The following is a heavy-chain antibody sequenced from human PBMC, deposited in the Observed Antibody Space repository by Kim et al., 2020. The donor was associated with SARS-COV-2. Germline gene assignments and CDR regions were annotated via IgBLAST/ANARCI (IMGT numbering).Heavy chain of an antibody. CDR1: GGSISSGDYY. V-gene: IGHV4-30-4*08. D-gene: IGHD2-21*02. CDR2: IYYTGSS. J-gene: IGHJ4*02. CDR3: ARGPPIGGGDCYSH. Sequence: SETLSLTCTVSGGSISSGDYYWSWIRQPPGKGLEWIGYIYYTGSSHYNPSLNSRVTISTDTSKNQFSLKLSSVTAADTAVYYCARGPPIGGGDCYSHWGQGTPVTVSS.